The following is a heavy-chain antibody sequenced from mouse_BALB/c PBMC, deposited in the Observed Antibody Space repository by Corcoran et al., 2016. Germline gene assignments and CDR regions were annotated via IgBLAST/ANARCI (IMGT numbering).Heavy chain of an antibody. CDR2: IDPANGNT. CDR1: GFNIKDYY. Sequence: EVQLQQSGAELVRPGALVKLSCKASGFNIKDYYMHWVKQRPEQGLEWIGWIDPANGNTKYDPKFQGKATITADTSSNTAYLQLSSLTSEDTAVYYCARDGYYPWFAYWGQGTLVTVSA. D-gene: IGHD2-3*01. V-gene: IGHV14-1*02. CDR3: ARDGYYPWFAY. J-gene: IGHJ3*01.